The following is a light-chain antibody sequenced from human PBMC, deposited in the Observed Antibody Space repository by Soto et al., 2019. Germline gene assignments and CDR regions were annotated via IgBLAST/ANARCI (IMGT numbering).Light chain of an antibody. Sequence: DIQMTQSPSSLSASVGDRVTITCRASQSSSSYLNWYHQKPGKAPKLLIYAASSLQSGVPSRFSGSGSGTDFTLPISSLQPENFATYYCQQIYSTPRTFGQGTKVEIK. V-gene: IGKV1-39*01. CDR3: QQIYSTPRT. CDR2: AAS. CDR1: QSSSSY. J-gene: IGKJ1*01.